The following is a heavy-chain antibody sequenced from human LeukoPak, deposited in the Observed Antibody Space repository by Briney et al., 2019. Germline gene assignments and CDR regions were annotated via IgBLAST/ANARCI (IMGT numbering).Heavy chain of an antibody. V-gene: IGHV4-39*01. CDR3: ARRGDSYAVFDY. CDR2: INYSGST. Sequence: SETLSLTCTVSGGSVSSTTYYWSWIRQPPGKGLEWIASINYSGSTYYSPSLKSRVTISVGTSKNQFSLKLSSVTAADTAVYYCARRGDSYAVFDYWGQGTLVTVSS. CDR1: GGSVSSTTYY. J-gene: IGHJ4*02. D-gene: IGHD5-18*01.